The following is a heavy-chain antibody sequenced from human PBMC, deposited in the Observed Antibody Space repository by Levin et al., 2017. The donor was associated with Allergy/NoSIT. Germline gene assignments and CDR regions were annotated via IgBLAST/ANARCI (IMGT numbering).Heavy chain of an antibody. CDR3: AKSKGGSSWYGDDF. D-gene: IGHD6-13*01. J-gene: IGHJ4*02. Sequence: LSLTCAASGFTFSDSAMSWVRQAPGEGLEWVSGISSSGGGTYYADSVKGRFTISRDNSKSTLFLQMNSLRAEDTALYYCAKSKGGSSWYGDDFWGQGTLVTVSS. CDR1: GFTFSDSA. V-gene: IGHV3-23*01. CDR2: ISSSGGGT.